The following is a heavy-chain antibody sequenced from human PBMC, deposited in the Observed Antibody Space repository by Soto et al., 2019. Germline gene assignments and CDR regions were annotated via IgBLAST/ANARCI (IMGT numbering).Heavy chain of an antibody. Sequence: PXGCLKISCRGCGYSVSTYWIAWVRQMPGKGLEWMGIIYPGDSDTRYSPSFQGQVTISADKSISTAYLQWISLRASDTAMYYCARPWDVGATDAFDIWGLRTMVTVSS. CDR1: GYSVSTYW. CDR2: IYPGDSDT. CDR3: ARPWDVGATDAFDI. J-gene: IGHJ3*02. V-gene: IGHV5-51*01. D-gene: IGHD1-26*01.